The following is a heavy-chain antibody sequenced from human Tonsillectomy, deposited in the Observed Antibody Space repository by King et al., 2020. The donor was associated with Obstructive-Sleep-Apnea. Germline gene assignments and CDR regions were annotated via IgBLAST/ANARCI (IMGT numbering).Heavy chain of an antibody. D-gene: IGHD2-2*01. CDR1: GFTFSDYY. CDR3: ARYCSSTSCYYNGMDV. J-gene: IGHJ6*02. CDR2: ISSSGSAI. V-gene: IGHV3-11*01. Sequence: VQLVESGGGLVKPGGSLRFSCAASGFTFSDYYMSWIRQAPGKGLEWVSYISSSGSAIYYADSVKGRFTISRDNAKNSLYLQMNSLRAEDTAVYYCARYCSSTSCYYNGMDVWGQGTTVTVSS.